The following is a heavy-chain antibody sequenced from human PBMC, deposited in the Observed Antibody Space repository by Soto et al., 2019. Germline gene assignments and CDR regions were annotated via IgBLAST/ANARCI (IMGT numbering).Heavy chain of an antibody. Sequence: PGESLKISCKGSGYSFTSYWISWVRQMPGKGLEWVGRIDPSDSYTNYSPSFQGHVTISADKSISTAYLQWSSLKASDTAMYYCARRAWDCTNGVCPFDYWGQGTLVTVSS. CDR2: IDPSDSYT. V-gene: IGHV5-10-1*01. D-gene: IGHD2-8*01. CDR1: GYSFTSYW. CDR3: ARRAWDCTNGVCPFDY. J-gene: IGHJ4*02.